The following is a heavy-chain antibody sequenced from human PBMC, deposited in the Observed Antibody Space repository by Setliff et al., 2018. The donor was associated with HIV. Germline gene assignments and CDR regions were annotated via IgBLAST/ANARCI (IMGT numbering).Heavy chain of an antibody. CDR1: GFSLATDGVA. Sequence: GPPLVNPTQTLTLTCDFSGFSLATDGVAVGWIRQPPGKGPEWLALIYWDGDKRYNPSLKDRLTITKATSNNLVVLMMSNMGPADTATYYCTHFNNFRSVYFASWGQGTLVTVSS. J-gene: IGHJ4*02. D-gene: IGHD1-1*01. CDR3: THFNNFRSVYFAS. CDR2: IYWDGDK. V-gene: IGHV2-5*02.